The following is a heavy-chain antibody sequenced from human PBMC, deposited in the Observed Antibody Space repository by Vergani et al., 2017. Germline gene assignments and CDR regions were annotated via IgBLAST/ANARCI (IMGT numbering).Heavy chain of an antibody. J-gene: IGHJ4*02. CDR1: GGSISSGSYY. CDR3: ARGSCLGGSCYKPLFYY. Sequence: QVQLQESGPGLVKPSQTLSLTCTVSGGSISSGSYYWSWIRQPAGKGLEWIGRIHTSGSTNYNPSLKSRVTMSEDTSKNQFSLNLTSVTAAYTAVYFCARGSCLGGSCYKPLFYYWGQGILVTVSS. V-gene: IGHV4-61*02. D-gene: IGHD2-15*01. CDR2: IHTSGST.